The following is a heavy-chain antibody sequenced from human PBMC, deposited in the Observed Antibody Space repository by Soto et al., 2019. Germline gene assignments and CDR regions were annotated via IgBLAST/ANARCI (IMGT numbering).Heavy chain of an antibody. CDR2: LYYSGST. J-gene: IGHJ4*02. D-gene: IGHD6-13*01. Sequence: SETLSLTCTVSGGSISSYYWSWIRQPPGKGLEWIGYLYYSGSTNYNPSLKSRVTISVDTSKNQFSLKLSSVTAADTAVYYCARRYGYSLAYWGQGTLVTVSS. CDR1: GGSISSYY. CDR3: ARRYGYSLAY. V-gene: IGHV4-59*08.